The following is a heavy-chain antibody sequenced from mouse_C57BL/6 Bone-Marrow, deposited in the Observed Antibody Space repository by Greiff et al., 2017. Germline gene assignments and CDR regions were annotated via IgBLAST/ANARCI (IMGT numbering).Heavy chain of an antibody. Sequence: EVKLEQSGGGLVKPGGSLKLSCAASGFTFSSYAMSWVRQTPEKRLEWVATISDGGSYTYYPDKVKGRFTISRDNANNSLYLQMSNLTSEDTAMYYCARDGRAYYSNWNYFDYWGQGTTLTVSS. CDR2: ISDGGSYT. J-gene: IGHJ2*01. CDR3: ARDGRAYYSNWNYFDY. D-gene: IGHD2-5*01. CDR1: GFTFSSYA. V-gene: IGHV5-4*01.